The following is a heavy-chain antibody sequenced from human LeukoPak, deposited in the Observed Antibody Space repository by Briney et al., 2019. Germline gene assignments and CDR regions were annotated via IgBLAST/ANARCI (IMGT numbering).Heavy chain of an antibody. CDR2: IRSDSSII. V-gene: IGHV3-48*01. CDR3: ARVQAGKWDFDF. Sequence: GGSLRLSCAASGFALSTYSMNWVRQAPGKGLDWVSYIRSDSSIIHYTDSVKGRFTISRDNCKNSLYLQMNSLRAKDTAVYFCARVQAGKWDFDFWGQGTLVTVSS. J-gene: IGHJ4*02. D-gene: IGHD2-8*01. CDR1: GFALSTYS.